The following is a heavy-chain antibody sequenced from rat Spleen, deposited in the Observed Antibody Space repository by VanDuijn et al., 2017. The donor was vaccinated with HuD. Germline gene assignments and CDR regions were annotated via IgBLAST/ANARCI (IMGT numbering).Heavy chain of an antibody. Sequence: EVQLVESGGGLVQPGRSLKLSCAASGFTFSDYTMAWVRQAPKKGLEWFATISYDGSSTYYRASVKGRFTISRDNAKSTLYLQMDSLRSEDTATYYCATREWADWGQGVMVTVSS. D-gene: IGHD1-1*01. J-gene: IGHJ2*01. V-gene: IGHV5-7*01. CDR1: GFTFSDYT. CDR3: ATREWAD. CDR2: ISYDGSST.